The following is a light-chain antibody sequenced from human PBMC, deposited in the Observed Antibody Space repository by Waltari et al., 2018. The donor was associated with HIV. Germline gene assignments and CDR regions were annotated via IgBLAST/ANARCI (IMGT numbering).Light chain of an antibody. CDR2: EVS. J-gene: IGLJ1*01. V-gene: IGLV2-23*02. CDR1: CSDFASYNL. Sequence: QSALPQPASVSGSLGASITISCTGPCSDFASYNLFPWYQQHPGKAPKLMIYEVSKRPSGVSNRFSGSKSGNTASLTISGLQAEDEADYYCCSYAGSSTFYVFGTGTKVTVL. CDR3: CSYAGSSTFYV.